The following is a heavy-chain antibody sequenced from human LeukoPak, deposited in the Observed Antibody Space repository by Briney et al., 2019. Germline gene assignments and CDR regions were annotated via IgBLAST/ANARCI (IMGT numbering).Heavy chain of an antibody. CDR2: IIPILGIA. D-gene: IGHD3-9*01. J-gene: IGHJ4*02. Sequence: SVKVSCTASGGTFSSYAISWVRQAPGQGLEWMGRIIPILGIANYAQKFQGRVTITADKSTSTAYMELSSLRSEDTAVYYCARVSSHNYDILTGYYIRRGYYFDYWGQGTLVTVSS. V-gene: IGHV1-69*04. CDR1: GGTFSSYA. CDR3: ARVSSHNYDILTGYYIRRGYYFDY.